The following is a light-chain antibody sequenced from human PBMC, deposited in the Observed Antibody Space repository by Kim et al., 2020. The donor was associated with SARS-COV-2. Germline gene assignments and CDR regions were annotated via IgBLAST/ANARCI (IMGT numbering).Light chain of an antibody. V-gene: IGLV2-11*01. CDR1: SSDVGGYNY. Sequence: PGRSVPISCTGTSSDVGGYNYVSWYQQHPGKAPKLMIYDVSKRPSGVPDRFSGSKSGNTASLTISGLQAEDEADYYCCSYAGSDVVFGGGTQLTV. CDR2: DVS. CDR3: CSYAGSDVV. J-gene: IGLJ2*01.